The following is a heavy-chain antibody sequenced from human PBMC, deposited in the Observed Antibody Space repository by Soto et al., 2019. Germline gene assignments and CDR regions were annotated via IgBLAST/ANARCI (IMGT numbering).Heavy chain of an antibody. D-gene: IGHD6-6*01. J-gene: IGHJ4*02. V-gene: IGHV4-59*02. CDR1: RGYVNTFH. CDR2: IYYSGST. CDR3: ARDRAARRVGYYFDY. Sequence: SETLSLTCTVSRGYVNTFHWSWIRQPPGKGLEWIGYIYYSGSTNYNPSLKSRVTISVDTSKNQFSLKLSSVTAADTAVYYCARDRAARRVGYYFDYWGQGTLVTVS.